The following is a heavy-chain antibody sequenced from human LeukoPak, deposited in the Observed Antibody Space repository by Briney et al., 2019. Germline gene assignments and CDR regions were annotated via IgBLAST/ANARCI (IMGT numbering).Heavy chain of an antibody. D-gene: IGHD3-22*01. Sequence: PGGSLRLSCAASGFTFDDYAMHWVRQAPGKGLEWVSLISGDGGSTYYADSVKGRFTISRDNSKNSLYLQMNSLRTEDTALYYCAKDLYYYDSSGPQGWGYFDYWGQGTLVTVSS. CDR2: ISGDGGST. CDR1: GFTFDDYA. J-gene: IGHJ4*02. V-gene: IGHV3-43*02. CDR3: AKDLYYYDSSGPQGWGYFDY.